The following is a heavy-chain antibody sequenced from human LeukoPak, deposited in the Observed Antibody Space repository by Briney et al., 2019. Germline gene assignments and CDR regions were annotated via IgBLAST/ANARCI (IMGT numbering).Heavy chain of an antibody. V-gene: IGHV5-51*01. CDR2: IYPGDSDA. CDR3: ARQRRAAAGLYYFDY. D-gene: IGHD6-13*01. J-gene: IGHJ4*02. CDR1: GYSFTSYW. Sequence: GESLKISCKGSGYSFTSYWIGWVRQMPGKGLEWMGIIYPGDSDARYSPSFQGQVTISADKSISTAYLQWSSLKASDTAMYYCARQRRAAAGLYYFDYWGQGTLVTVSS.